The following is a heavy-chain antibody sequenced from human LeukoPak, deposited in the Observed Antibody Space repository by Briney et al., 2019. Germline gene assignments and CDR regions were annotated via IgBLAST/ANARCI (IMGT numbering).Heavy chain of an antibody. V-gene: IGHV1-69*05. CDR1: GGTFSIYA. CDR3: ARTLYYDSSGYYYLFDY. CDR2: IIPIFGTA. D-gene: IGHD3-22*01. Sequence: ASVKVSCKASGGTFSIYAISWVRQAPGQGLEWMGGIIPIFGTANYAQKFQGRVTITTDESTSTAYMELSSLRSEDTAVYYCARTLYYDSSGYYYLFDYWGQGTLVTVSS. J-gene: IGHJ4*02.